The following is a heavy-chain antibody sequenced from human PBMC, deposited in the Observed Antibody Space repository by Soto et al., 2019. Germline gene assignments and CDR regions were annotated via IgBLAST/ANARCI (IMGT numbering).Heavy chain of an antibody. J-gene: IGHJ5*02. CDR3: ARDLEVAVAGA. D-gene: IGHD6-19*01. Sequence: QVQLVESGGGVVQPGRSLRLACAASGFTFSSYAMHWVRQAPGKGLEWVAVISDDGSNKYYADAVKGRFTISRDTSKNTLYLHMNNLRAEDTAVYSCARDLEVAVAGAWGQGTLVTVSS. V-gene: IGHV3-30-3*01. CDR2: ISDDGSNK. CDR1: GFTFSSYA.